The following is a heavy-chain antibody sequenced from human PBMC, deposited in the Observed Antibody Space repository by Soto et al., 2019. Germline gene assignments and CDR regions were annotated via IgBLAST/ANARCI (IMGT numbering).Heavy chain of an antibody. J-gene: IGHJ6*02. CDR2: IYPGDSDT. CDR3: ARLSDWYYYGSGIGSQGNGMDV. Sequence: PGESLKIFCKGSGYSFTSYWIGWVRQMPGKGLEWMGIIYPGDSDTRYSPSFQGQVTISADKSISTAYLQWSSLKASDTAMYYCARLSDWYYYGSGIGSQGNGMDVWGQGTTVTVSS. V-gene: IGHV5-51*01. CDR1: GYSFTSYW. D-gene: IGHD3-10*01.